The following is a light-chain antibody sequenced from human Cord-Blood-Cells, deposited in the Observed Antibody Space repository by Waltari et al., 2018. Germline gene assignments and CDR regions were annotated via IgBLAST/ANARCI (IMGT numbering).Light chain of an antibody. Sequence: QTVVTQDPSLPVSPAGAVTLTRSSSTGPITSDYTPNWFQQKPAPAPRALIYSTSNKHSWTPARFSGSLLGGKAALTLSGVQPEDEAEYYCLLYYGGAQVFGGGTKLTVL. CDR2: STS. CDR3: LLYYGGAQV. J-gene: IGLJ3*02. V-gene: IGLV7-43*01. CDR1: TGPITSDYT.